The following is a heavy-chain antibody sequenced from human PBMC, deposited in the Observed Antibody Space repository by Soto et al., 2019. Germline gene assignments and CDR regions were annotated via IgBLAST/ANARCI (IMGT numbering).Heavy chain of an antibody. J-gene: IGHJ6*03. CDR2: INPNGGVT. V-gene: IGHV1-2*04. Sequence: QVQLVQSGAEVRKPGASVTVSCRSSGDSFNDYYIHWVRQAPGQGFEWMGWINPNGGVTKYAQKFQGWVSMIRDTSIRTIYMQLSRLRSDDTAVYYCARESGGATATLDYYYFYMDVWGIGTTVTVSS. CDR1: GDSFNDYY. CDR3: ARESGGATATLDYYYFYMDV. D-gene: IGHD5-12*01.